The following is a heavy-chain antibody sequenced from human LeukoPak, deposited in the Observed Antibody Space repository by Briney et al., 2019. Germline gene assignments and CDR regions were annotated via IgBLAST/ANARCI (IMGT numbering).Heavy chain of an antibody. CDR2: INHSGST. D-gene: IGHD6-25*01. CDR3: ARGGGTAAVNSNWFDP. Sequence: SETLSLTCAVNGGSFSGYYWSWIRQPPGKGLEWIGEINHSGSTNYNPSLKSRVTISVDTSKNQFSLKLSSVTAADTAVYYCARGGGTAAVNSNWFDPWGQGTLVTVSS. J-gene: IGHJ5*02. V-gene: IGHV4-34*01. CDR1: GGSFSGYY.